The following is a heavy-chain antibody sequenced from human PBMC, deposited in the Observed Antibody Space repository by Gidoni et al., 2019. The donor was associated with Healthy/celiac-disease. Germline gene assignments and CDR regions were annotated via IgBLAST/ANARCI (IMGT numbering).Heavy chain of an antibody. J-gene: IGHJ5*02. CDR1: GGTFSSYA. CDR2: IIPIFGTA. V-gene: IGHV1-69*06. D-gene: IGHD5-12*01. CDR3: ARDHGFSGYVGWFDP. Sequence: QVQLVQSGAGGKNPGSSVKVSGKAAGGTFSSYATSWVRQAPGQGLEWKGGIIPIFGTANYAQKFQGRVTITADKSTSTAYMELSSLRSEDTAVYYCARDHGFSGYVGWFDPWGQGTLVTVSS.